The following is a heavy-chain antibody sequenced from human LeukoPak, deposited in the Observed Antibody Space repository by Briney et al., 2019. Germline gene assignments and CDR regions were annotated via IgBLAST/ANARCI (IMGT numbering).Heavy chain of an antibody. CDR3: ARRAYSYDFDY. CDR1: GFTFSSYW. CDR2: IKQDGSEK. D-gene: IGHD5-18*01. J-gene: IGHJ4*02. Sequence: GGSLRLSCAASGFTFSSYWMNWVRQAPGKGLEWVGNIKQDGSEKHYVDSVEGRFTISRDNAKNSLYLQMNSLRAEDTAVYYCARRAYSYDFDYWGQGTLVTVSS. V-gene: IGHV3-7*03.